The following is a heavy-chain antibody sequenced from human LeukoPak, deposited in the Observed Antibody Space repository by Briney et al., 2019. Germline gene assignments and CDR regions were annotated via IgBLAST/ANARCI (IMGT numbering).Heavy chain of an antibody. CDR3: VRDGGGWYMMLDY. Sequence: GGSLRLSCAASGFTFSSYEMNWVRQAPGRGLEWVSYIHGSGGKIYYADSLKGRFTISRDNAKNSLYLQMNSLRAEDSAVYYCVRDGGGWYMMLDYWGQGTLVTVSS. J-gene: IGHJ4*02. CDR1: GFTFSSYE. D-gene: IGHD6-19*01. V-gene: IGHV3-48*03. CDR2: IHGSGGKI.